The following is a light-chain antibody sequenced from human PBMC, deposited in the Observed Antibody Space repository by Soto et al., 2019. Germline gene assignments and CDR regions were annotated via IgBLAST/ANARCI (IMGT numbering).Light chain of an antibody. CDR1: QSVSSSY. Sequence: EIVLTQSPGTLSLSPGERATLSCRASQSVSSSYLAWYQQKPGQAPRLLIYGASSRVTGIPDRFSGSGSGTDFPITISRLEPEDFAVNYCQQYGSSPPSTFGQGTKVEIK. CDR3: QQYGSSPPST. V-gene: IGKV3-20*01. CDR2: GAS. J-gene: IGKJ1*01.